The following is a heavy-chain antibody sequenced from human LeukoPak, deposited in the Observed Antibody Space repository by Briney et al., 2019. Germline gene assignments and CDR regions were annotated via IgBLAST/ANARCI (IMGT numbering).Heavy chain of an antibody. Sequence: SETLSLTCTVSGGSISSSSYYWGWIRQPPGKGLEWIGSIYYSGSTYYNPSLKSRVTISVDTSKNQFSLKLSSVTAADTAVYYCARNGIYYYGMDVWGQGTTVTVSS. D-gene: IGHD1-1*01. CDR3: ARNGIYYYGMDV. CDR1: GGSISSSSYY. V-gene: IGHV4-39*01. CDR2: IYYSGST. J-gene: IGHJ6*02.